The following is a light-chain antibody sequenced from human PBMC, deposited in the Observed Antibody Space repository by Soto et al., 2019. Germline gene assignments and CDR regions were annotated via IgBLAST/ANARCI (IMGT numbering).Light chain of an antibody. J-gene: IGKJ5*01. CDR2: GAS. CDR3: HQYGNSPGT. V-gene: IGKV3-20*01. Sequence: EIVLTQSPASLSLSPGERATFPCRASQSVSGRHLAWYQQKPGQAPRLLIFGASNRATGISDRFSGSGSGTDFTLTISRLEPDDFAVYYCHQYGNSPGTFGQGTRLEI. CDR1: QSVSGRH.